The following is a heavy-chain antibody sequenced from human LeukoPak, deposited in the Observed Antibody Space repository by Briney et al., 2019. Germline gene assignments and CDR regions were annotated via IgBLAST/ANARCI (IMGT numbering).Heavy chain of an antibody. CDR1: GGSISSSSYY. D-gene: IGHD2-15*01. CDR2: IYYSGST. V-gene: IGHV4-39*01. J-gene: IGHJ5*02. CDR3: ARYCSGGSCYLAP. Sequence: SETLSLTCTVSGGSISSSSYYWGWIRQPPGKGLEWIGSIYYSGSTYYNPPLKSRVTISVDMSKNQFSLKLSSVTAADTAVYYCARYCSGGSCYLAPWGQGTLVTVSS.